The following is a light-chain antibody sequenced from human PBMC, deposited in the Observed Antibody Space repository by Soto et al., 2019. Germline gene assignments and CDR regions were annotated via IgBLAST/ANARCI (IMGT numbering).Light chain of an antibody. J-gene: IGKJ2*01. CDR1: QSVNTY. CDR3: QQRVDWPAT. CDR2: DAS. Sequence: EIVLTQSPATLSLSPGERATLSCRASQSVNTYLAWYQQRPGQAPRLLIYDASNRPTGIPGRFSGSGSGTDFTFTISSLEPEDFAVYYCQQRVDWPATFGQGTKLEIE. V-gene: IGKV3-11*01.